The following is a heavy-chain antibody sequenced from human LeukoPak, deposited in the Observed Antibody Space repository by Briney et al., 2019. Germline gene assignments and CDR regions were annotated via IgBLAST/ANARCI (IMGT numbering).Heavy chain of an antibody. CDR2: IGPSGKST. CDR3: ASSWPFDY. D-gene: IGHD6-13*01. V-gene: IGHV3-48*03. Sequence: PGGSLRLCCAASGFTFSTFEMNWVRQAPGKGLEWVSYIGPSGKSTYYADSVKGRFTISRDNAKNSLYLQMNSLRAEDTAVYYCASSWPFDYWGQGTLVTVSS. CDR1: GFTFSTFE. J-gene: IGHJ4*02.